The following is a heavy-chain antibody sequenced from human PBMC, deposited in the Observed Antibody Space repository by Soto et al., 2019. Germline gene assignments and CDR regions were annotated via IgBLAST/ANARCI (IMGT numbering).Heavy chain of an antibody. CDR3: ARLHYYDSSGYLD. V-gene: IGHV4-61*08. CDR1: GDSIRRGGYY. J-gene: IGHJ4*02. Sequence: SETLSLTCTVSGDSIRRGGYYWNWLRQHPGKGLEWIGYIYYSGNTNYNPSLKSRVTISVDTSKNQFSLKLSSVTAADTAVYYCARLHYYDSSGYLDWGQGTLVTVSS. CDR2: IYYSGNT. D-gene: IGHD3-22*01.